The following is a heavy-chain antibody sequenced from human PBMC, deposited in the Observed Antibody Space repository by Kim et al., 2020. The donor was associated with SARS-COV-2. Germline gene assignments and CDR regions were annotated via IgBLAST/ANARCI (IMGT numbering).Heavy chain of an antibody. CDR1: GFSFGDYT. CDR2: IRSKGHGGTT. Sequence: GGSLRLSCRGSGFSFGDYTMAWVRQAPGKGLEWVGFIRSKGHGGTTEYAASVRGRFTMSRDDSKSIGYLQMNSLRDDDTATYYCTRSTTVVSLPDSWGQGTLVTVSS. J-gene: IGHJ5*01. V-gene: IGHV3-49*04. CDR3: TRSTTVVSLPDS. D-gene: IGHD4-17*01.